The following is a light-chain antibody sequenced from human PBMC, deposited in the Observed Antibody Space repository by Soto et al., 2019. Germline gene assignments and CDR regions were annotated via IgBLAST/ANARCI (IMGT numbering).Light chain of an antibody. Sequence: QSALTQPASVSGSPGQSITFSCTGTSSDVGTYNLVSWYQQHPGKAPKLMIYEGSKRPSGVSNRFSGSKSGNTASLTISGLQAEDEADYYCCSYAGSGTFVFGGGTKLTVL. CDR1: SSDVGTYNL. CDR3: CSYAGSGTFV. J-gene: IGLJ2*01. CDR2: EGS. V-gene: IGLV2-23*03.